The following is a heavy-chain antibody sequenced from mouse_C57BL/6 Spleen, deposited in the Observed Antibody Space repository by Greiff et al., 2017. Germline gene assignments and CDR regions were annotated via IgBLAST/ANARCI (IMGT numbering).Heavy chain of an antibody. CDR1: GYSFTDYN. V-gene: IGHV1-39*01. J-gene: IGHJ1*03. CDR3: ARWAIATRHWYFDV. Sequence: EVQLQESGPELVKPGASVKISCKASGYSFTDYNMNWVKQSNGKSLEWIGVINPNYGTTSYNQKFKGKATLTVDQSSSTAYMQLNSLTSKCSAVYYCARWAIATRHWYFDVWGTGTTVTVSA. CDR2: INPNYGTT.